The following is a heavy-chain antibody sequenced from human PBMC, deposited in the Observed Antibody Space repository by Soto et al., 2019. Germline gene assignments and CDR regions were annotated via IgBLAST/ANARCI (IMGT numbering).Heavy chain of an antibody. V-gene: IGHV4-34*01. D-gene: IGHD6-13*01. CDR1: GGSFSGYY. J-gene: IGHJ5*02. CDR2: INHSGST. CDR3: ARRWVAAAAPYNWFDP. Sequence: ETLSLTCAVYGGSFSGYYWSWIRQPPGKGLEWIGEINHSGSTNYSPSLKSRVTISVDTSKNQFSLKLSSVTAADTAVYYCARRWVAAAAPYNWFDPWGQGTLVTVSS.